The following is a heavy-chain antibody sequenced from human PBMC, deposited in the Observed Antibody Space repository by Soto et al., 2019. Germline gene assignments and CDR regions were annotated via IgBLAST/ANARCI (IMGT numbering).Heavy chain of an antibody. CDR3: ARARTYSSSWQRGVWFDP. CDR1: GGSRSSYY. J-gene: IGHJ5*02. Sequence: PSETLSLTGAVSGGSRSSYYWSWIRQPPWKGLEWIGYIYYSGSTNYNPSLKSRVTISVDTSKNQFSLKLSSVTAADTAVYYCARARTYSSSWQRGVWFDPWGQGTLVTVSS. CDR2: IYYSGST. V-gene: IGHV4-59*01. D-gene: IGHD6-13*01.